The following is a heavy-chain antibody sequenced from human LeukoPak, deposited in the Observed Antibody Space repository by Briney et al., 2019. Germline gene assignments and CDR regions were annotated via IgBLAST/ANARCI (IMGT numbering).Heavy chain of an antibody. CDR1: GYSISSGYY. Sequence: SETLSLTCTVSGYSISSGYYWGWIRQPPGKGLEWIGSIYHSGSTYYNPSLKSRVTISVDTSKNQFSLKLSSVTAADTAVYYCARGHRGAFDYWGQGTLVTVSS. V-gene: IGHV4-38-2*02. J-gene: IGHJ4*02. CDR2: IYHSGST. CDR3: ARGHRGAFDY.